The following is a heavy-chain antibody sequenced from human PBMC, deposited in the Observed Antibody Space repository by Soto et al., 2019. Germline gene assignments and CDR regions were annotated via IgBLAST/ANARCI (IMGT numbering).Heavy chain of an antibody. CDR3: ARGASPAMVRGWFDP. D-gene: IGHD5-18*01. CDR1: GFTFRSYA. Sequence: GGSLRLSYAASGFTFRSYAMHWVRQAPGKGLEWVSVISYDGSNKYYADSVKGRFTISRDNSKNTLYLQMNSLRAEDTAVYYCARGASPAMVRGWFDPWGQGTLVTVSS. CDR2: ISYDGSNK. V-gene: IGHV3-30-3*01. J-gene: IGHJ5*02.